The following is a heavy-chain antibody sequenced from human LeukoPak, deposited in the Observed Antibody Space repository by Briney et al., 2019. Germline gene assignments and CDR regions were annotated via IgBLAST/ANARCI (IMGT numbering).Heavy chain of an antibody. Sequence: EASVNVSFKASGYTFTSLDINWVRQAPRQGLEWMGWMNPNWGYTGYAQKFQARVTMTRDTSIDTAYMELRSLRSDDTAVYYCARGITQGFDHWGQGTLVTVSS. V-gene: IGHV1-8*01. CDR2: MNPNWGYT. D-gene: IGHD1-20*01. J-gene: IGHJ4*02. CDR1: GYTFTSLD. CDR3: ARGITQGFDH.